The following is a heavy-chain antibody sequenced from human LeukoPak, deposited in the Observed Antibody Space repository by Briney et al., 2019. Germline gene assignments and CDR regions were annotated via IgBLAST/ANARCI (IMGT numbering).Heavy chain of an antibody. CDR2: IYPGDSDT. CDR1: GYSFTSYW. Sequence: GESLKISCKGSGYSFTSYWIGWVRQMPGKGLEWMGIIYPGDSDTRYSPSFQGQVTISADKSISTAYLQWSSLKASDTAMYYCARQRVFADGGNSGFDYWGQGTLVTVSS. CDR3: ARQRVFADGGNSGFDY. D-gene: IGHD4-23*01. V-gene: IGHV5-51*01. J-gene: IGHJ4*02.